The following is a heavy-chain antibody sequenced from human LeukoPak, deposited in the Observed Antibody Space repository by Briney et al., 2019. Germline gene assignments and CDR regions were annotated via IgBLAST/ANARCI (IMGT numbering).Heavy chain of an antibody. Sequence: PSETLSLTCAVSGGSISSGGSSWSWIRQPPGKGLEWIGYIYHSGSTYYNPSLKSRVTISVDRSKNQFSLKLSSVTAADTAVYYCARGSEGYYDSSGYYSGNYFDYWGQGTLVTVSS. V-gene: IGHV4-30-2*01. CDR1: GGSISSGGSS. CDR2: IYHSGST. D-gene: IGHD3-22*01. CDR3: ARGSEGYYDSSGYYSGNYFDY. J-gene: IGHJ4*02.